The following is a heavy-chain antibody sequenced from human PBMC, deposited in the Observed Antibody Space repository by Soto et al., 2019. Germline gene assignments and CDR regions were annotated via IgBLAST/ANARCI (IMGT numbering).Heavy chain of an antibody. CDR1: GFIFSNQA. CDR3: AKSGPTNYFDF. Sequence: GGSLRLSCAASGFIFSNQAMNWVRQAPGKGLEWVSGITGGSGFTFYADSVKGRFTISRDDSENTLFLQMSSLRAEDTAKYYCAKSGPTNYFDFWGQGTLVTVSS. CDR2: ITGGSGFT. D-gene: IGHD1-26*01. J-gene: IGHJ4*02. V-gene: IGHV3-23*01.